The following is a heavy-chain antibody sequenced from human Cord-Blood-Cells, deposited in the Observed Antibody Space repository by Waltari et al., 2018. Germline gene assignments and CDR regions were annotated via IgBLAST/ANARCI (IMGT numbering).Heavy chain of an antibody. CDR2: IYYSGST. J-gene: IGHJ4*02. D-gene: IGHD7-27*01. Sequence: QVQLQESGPGLVKPSETLSLTCTVSGGSISRYYWSWIRQPPGKGLEWIGYIYYSGSTNYNPSLKSRVTISVDTSKNQFSLKLSSVTAADTAVYYCAREGGLGILPDYWGQGTLVTVSS. CDR3: AREGGLGILPDY. V-gene: IGHV4-59*01. CDR1: GGSISRYY.